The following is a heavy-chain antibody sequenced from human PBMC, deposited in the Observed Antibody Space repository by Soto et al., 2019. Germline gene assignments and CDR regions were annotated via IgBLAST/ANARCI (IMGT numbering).Heavy chain of an antibody. Sequence: QVQLQESGPGLVKPSETLSLTCTVSGGSISSYYWSWIRQPPGKGLECIGYIYYSGSTNYNPSLKSRVTISVDTSKNQFSLKLSSVTAADTAVYYCARAYGDCFDYWGQGTLVTVSS. CDR1: GGSISSYY. J-gene: IGHJ4*02. D-gene: IGHD4-17*01. CDR3: ARAYGDCFDY. CDR2: IYYSGST. V-gene: IGHV4-59*01.